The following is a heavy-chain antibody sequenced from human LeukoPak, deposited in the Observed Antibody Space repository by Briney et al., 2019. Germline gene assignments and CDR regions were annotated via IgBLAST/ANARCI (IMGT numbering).Heavy chain of an antibody. Sequence: GGSLRLSCAASGFIFGSFARSWVRQGPEKGLEWVATISPSGSATYYADSVKGRFTISRDNSQTTLYLQMNSLSDEDTALYHCTRDKSASSPREWFDPWGQGIVVTVSS. J-gene: IGHJ5*02. CDR1: GFIFGSFA. D-gene: IGHD6-6*01. V-gene: IGHV3-23*01. CDR2: ISPSGSAT. CDR3: TRDKSASSPREWFDP.